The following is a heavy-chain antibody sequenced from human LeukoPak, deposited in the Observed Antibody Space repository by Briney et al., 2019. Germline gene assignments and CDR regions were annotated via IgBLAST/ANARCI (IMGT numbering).Heavy chain of an antibody. Sequence: GGSLRLSCAAFGFTFSSYGMHWVRQAPGKGLEWVAFIRYDGSNKYYADSEMGRFTISRDNSKNTLYLQMNSLRVDDTAVYYCAKDQWLVLDHWGQGILVTVSS. CDR1: GFTFSSYG. CDR2: IRYDGSNK. V-gene: IGHV3-30*02. D-gene: IGHD6-19*01. CDR3: AKDQWLVLDH. J-gene: IGHJ4*02.